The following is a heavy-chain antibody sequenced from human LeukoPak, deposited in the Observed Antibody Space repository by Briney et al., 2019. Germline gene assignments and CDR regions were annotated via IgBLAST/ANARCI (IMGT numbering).Heavy chain of an antibody. CDR3: ARHRVSGSSYSALEY. J-gene: IGHJ4*02. V-gene: IGHV4-59*08. Sequence: SESLSLTCTVSGGSISSHYWSWIRQPPGKGLEWIGYIYYSGSSNYNPSLKSRVIISVDTSKNHFSLNLSSVTAADTAVYYCARHRVSGSSYSALEYWGQGTLVTVSS. CDR1: GGSISSHY. D-gene: IGHD1-26*01. CDR2: IYYSGSS.